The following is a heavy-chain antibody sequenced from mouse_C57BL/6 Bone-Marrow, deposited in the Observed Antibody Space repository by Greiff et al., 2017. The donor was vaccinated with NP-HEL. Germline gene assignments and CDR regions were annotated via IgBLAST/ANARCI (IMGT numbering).Heavy chain of an antibody. CDR1: GFTFSDYG. Sequence: EVQVVESGGGLVKPGGSLKLSCAASGFTFSDYGMHWVRQAPEKGLEWVAYISSGSSTIYYADTVKGRFTISRDNAKNTLFLQMTSLRSEDTAMYYCARRDYYGSSFGFAYWGQGTLVTVSA. CDR2: ISSGSSTI. CDR3: ARRDYYGSSFGFAY. D-gene: IGHD1-1*01. J-gene: IGHJ3*01. V-gene: IGHV5-17*01.